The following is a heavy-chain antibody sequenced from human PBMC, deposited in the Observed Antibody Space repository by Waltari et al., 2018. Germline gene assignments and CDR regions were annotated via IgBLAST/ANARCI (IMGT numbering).Heavy chain of an antibody. CDR2: IYHSGST. J-gene: IGHJ4*02. Sequence: QVQLQESGPGLVKPSETLSLTCAVSGYSISSGYYWGWIRQPPGKGLEWIGNIYHSGSTYYNPALKSRVTISVDTSKNQFSLKLSSVTAAGTAVYYCAGHVYTTLDYWGQGTLVTVSS. CDR1: GYSISSGYY. D-gene: IGHD3-16*01. CDR3: AGHVYTTLDY. V-gene: IGHV4-38-2*01.